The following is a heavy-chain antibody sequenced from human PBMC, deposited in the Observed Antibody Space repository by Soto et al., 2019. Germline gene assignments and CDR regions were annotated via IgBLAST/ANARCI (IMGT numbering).Heavy chain of an antibody. CDR2: IIPIFGTA. J-gene: IGHJ6*02. CDR3: ARGIWGGRPVNYYYYYGMDV. CDR1: GGTFSSYA. V-gene: IGHV1-69*06. D-gene: IGHD7-27*01. Sequence: ASVKVSCKASGGTFSSYAISWVRQAPGQGLEWMGGIIPIFGTADYAQKFQGRVTITADKSTSTAYMELSSLRSEDTAVYYCARGIWGGRPVNYYYYYGMDVWGQGTTVTVSS.